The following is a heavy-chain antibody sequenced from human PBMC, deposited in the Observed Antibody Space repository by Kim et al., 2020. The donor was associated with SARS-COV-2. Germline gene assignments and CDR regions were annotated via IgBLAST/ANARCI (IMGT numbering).Heavy chain of an antibody. Sequence: YNHTLKSRVTISVDTSKNQFSLKLSCVTAADTAVYYCASASRGYYYGMDVWGQGTTVTVSS. V-gene: IGHV4-59*01. J-gene: IGHJ6*02. CDR3: ASASRGYYYGMDV.